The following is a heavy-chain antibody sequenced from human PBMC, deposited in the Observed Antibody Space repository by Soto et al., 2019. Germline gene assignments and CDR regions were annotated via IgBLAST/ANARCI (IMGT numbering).Heavy chain of an antibody. CDR3: AREGPDAFRSSWHFDY. D-gene: IGHD3-3*01. J-gene: IGHJ4*02. CDR2: MSFDGITT. Sequence: QVQLVESGGGVVQPGGSLRLSCAASGFSFSNFPMHWFRQAPGKGLEWVAVMSFDGITTYYADSVKGRFTVSRDNTQNTLHHRVNSLRDEDTAVYFCAREGPDAFRSSWHFDYWGQGTLVTVSS. CDR1: GFSFSNFP. V-gene: IGHV3-30*04.